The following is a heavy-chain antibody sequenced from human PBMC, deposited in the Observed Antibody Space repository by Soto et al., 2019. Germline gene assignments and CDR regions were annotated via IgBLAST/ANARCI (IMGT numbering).Heavy chain of an antibody. CDR1: GYTFTSYY. Sequence: ASVKVSCKASGYTFTSYYMHWVRQAPGQGPEWMGIINPSGGSTSYAQKFQGRVTMTRDTSTSTVYMELSSLRSEDTAVYYCARDQGSSTSSNYYYGMDVWGQGTTVTVSS. D-gene: IGHD2-2*01. CDR3: ARDQGSSTSSNYYYGMDV. CDR2: INPSGGST. J-gene: IGHJ6*02. V-gene: IGHV1-46*01.